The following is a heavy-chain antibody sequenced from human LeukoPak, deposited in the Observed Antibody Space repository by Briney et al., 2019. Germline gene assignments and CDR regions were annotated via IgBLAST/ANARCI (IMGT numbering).Heavy chain of an antibody. Sequence: GESLKISCKGSGYSFTSYWIGWVRQMPGKGLEWMGIIYPGDSDTRYSPSSQGQVTISADKSISTAYLQWSSLKASDTAMYYCARLGNPDSYGPQYYFDYWGQGTLVTVSS. J-gene: IGHJ4*02. CDR1: GYSFTSYW. V-gene: IGHV5-51*01. CDR2: IYPGDSDT. D-gene: IGHD5-18*01. CDR3: ARLGNPDSYGPQYYFDY.